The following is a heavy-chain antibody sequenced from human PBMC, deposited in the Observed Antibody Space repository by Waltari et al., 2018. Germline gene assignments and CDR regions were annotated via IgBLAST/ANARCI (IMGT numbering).Heavy chain of an antibody. Sequence: QLVQSGDEVKKPGSSVRVSCGAAGGSFNDYAISWVRQAPGQGLEWGGRVRPLSGTTTPAQSLQGRVTSYADRITNIAYMELSSLTSEETAIYYCASDRSFGSSGRFFESAFWGKGTLVTVSS. J-gene: IGHJ1*01. D-gene: IGHD3-22*01. CDR1: GGSFNDYA. V-gene: IGHV1-69*14. CDR3: ASDRSFGSSGRFFESAF. CDR2: VRPLSGTT.